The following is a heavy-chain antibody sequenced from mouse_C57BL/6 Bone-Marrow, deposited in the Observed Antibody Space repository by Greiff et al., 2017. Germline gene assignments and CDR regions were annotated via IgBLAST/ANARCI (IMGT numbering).Heavy chain of an antibody. J-gene: IGHJ2*01. CDR2: INPGSGGT. Sequence: QVQLQQSGAELVRPGTSVKVSCKASGYAFTNYLIEWVKQRPGQGLEWIGVINPGSGGTNYNEKFKGKATLTADKSSSTAYMQLSSLTSEDSAVFFCARGATVVYFDDWGQGTTLTVAA. CDR3: ARGATVVYFDD. CDR1: GYAFTNYL. D-gene: IGHD1-1*01. V-gene: IGHV1-54*01.